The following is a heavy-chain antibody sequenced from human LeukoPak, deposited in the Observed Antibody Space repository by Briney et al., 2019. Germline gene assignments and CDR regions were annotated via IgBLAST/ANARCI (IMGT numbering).Heavy chain of an antibody. CDR2: IATSSSTI. CDR3: ARFAAGGSYYYYMDV. CDR1: GFTFSDYY. D-gene: IGHD6-25*01. V-gene: IGHV3-11*04. Sequence: PGGSLRLSCAASGFTFSDYYMSWIRQAPGKGLEWVSNIATSSSTIYYADSVKGRFTISRDNAKNSLYLQMNSLRADDTAVYYCARFAAGGSYYYYMDVWGKGTTVTVSS. J-gene: IGHJ6*03.